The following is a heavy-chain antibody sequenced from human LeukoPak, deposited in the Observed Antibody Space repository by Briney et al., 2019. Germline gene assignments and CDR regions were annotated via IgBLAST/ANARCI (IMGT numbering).Heavy chain of an antibody. V-gene: IGHV3-9*01. Sequence: GRSLRLSCATSGFTFDDYAMHWVRQAPGKGLEWVSGISWNSGSIGYADSVKGRFTISRDNAKNSLYLQMTSLRAEDTAVYYCARDRYLYSSGGDYYYGIDVWGQGTTVTVSS. CDR1: GFTFDDYA. CDR3: ARDRYLYSSGGDYYYGIDV. J-gene: IGHJ6*02. CDR2: ISWNSGSI. D-gene: IGHD6-19*01.